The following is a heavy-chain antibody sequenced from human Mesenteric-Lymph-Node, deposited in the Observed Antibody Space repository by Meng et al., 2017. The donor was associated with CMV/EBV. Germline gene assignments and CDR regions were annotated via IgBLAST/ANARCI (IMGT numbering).Heavy chain of an antibody. Sequence: GESLKISCAASGFTFSSYSMNWVRQAPGKGLEWVSSISSSSSYIYYADSVKGRFTISRDNAKNSLYLQMNSLRAEDTAVYYCARDFEIFGYSSRGGMDVWGQGTTVTVSS. CDR3: ARDFEIFGYSSRGGMDV. J-gene: IGHJ6*02. CDR2: ISSSSSYI. D-gene: IGHD6-13*01. CDR1: GFTFSSYS. V-gene: IGHV3-21*01.